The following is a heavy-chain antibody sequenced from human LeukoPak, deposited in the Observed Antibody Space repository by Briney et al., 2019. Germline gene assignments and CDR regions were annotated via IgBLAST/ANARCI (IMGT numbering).Heavy chain of an antibody. V-gene: IGHV3-73*01. J-gene: IGHJ5*02. D-gene: IGHD1-26*01. CDR1: GFTLSDSA. CDR3: TKDSGTYNWRAP. Sequence: QSGGSLRLSCEASGFTLSDSAIHWVRQASGKGLEWVGLVDRPAKSYATAYAASVGGRFTISRDDSKNAAYLQMDSLKTEDTALYYCTKDSGTYNWRAPWGQGPLVTASS. CDR2: VDRPAKSYAT.